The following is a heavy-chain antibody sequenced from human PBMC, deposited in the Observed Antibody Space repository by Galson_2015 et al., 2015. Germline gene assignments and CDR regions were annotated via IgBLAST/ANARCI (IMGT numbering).Heavy chain of an antibody. CDR2: IIPIFGTA. V-gene: IGHV1-69*01. CDR1: GGTFSSYA. D-gene: IGHD5-18*01. Sequence: QSGAEVKRPGESLQVSCKASGGTFSSYAISWVRQAPGQGLEWMGGIIPIFGTANYAQKFQGRVTITADESTSTAYMELSSLRSEDTAVYYCARGGYSYGPPSYYYGMDVWGQGTTVTVSS. CDR3: ARGGYSYGPPSYYYGMDV. J-gene: IGHJ6*02.